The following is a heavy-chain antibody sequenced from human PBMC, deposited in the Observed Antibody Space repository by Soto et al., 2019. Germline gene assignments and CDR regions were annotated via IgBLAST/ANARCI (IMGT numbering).Heavy chain of an antibody. D-gene: IGHD3-16*01. J-gene: IGHJ6*02. CDR3: AMVDNYVTPTPQDV. CDR2: ISPYNGNT. CDR1: GYIFVNYG. V-gene: IGHV1-18*01. Sequence: QVQLVQSGDEVKKPGASVKVSCKASGYIFVNYGIAWVRQAPGQGLEWMGWISPYNGNTHYATKVQGRLTMTTDTSTITAYMDLGSLTSDDTAVYYCAMVDNYVTPTPQDVWGQGTTVTFSS.